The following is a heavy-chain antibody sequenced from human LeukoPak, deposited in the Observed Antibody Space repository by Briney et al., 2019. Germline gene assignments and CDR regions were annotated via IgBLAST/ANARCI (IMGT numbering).Heavy chain of an antibody. Sequence: ASVKVSCKASAYTFTNFGISWVRQAPGQGLEWMGWISAYNGNTNYAQKLQGRVTMTTDTSTSTAYMELENLRSDDTAIYYCARGGSRTYLGWFDPWGQGSLVTVSS. J-gene: IGHJ5*02. CDR2: ISAYNGNT. CDR3: ARGGSRTYLGWFDP. D-gene: IGHD3-10*01. CDR1: AYTFTNFG. V-gene: IGHV1-18*01.